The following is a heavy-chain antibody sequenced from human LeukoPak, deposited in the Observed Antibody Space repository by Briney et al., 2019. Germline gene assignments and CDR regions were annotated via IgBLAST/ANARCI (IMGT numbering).Heavy chain of an antibody. J-gene: IGHJ4*01. CDR3: AKRLLSTGWQKFFDY. CDR2: ISENGVTT. V-gene: IGHV3-23*01. D-gene: IGHD2-8*02. Sequence: GGSLRLSCAASGFMFSIYDMSWVRQAPGKGLEWISHISENGVTTYYTDSVGGRFTISRDNSKSTLYLQMNSLRAEDTAVYYCAKRLLSTGWQKFFDYWGHGTPVSVSS. CDR1: GFMFSIYD.